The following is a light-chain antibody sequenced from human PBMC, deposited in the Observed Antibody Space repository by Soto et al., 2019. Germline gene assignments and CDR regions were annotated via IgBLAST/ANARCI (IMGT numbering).Light chain of an antibody. V-gene: IGLV1-44*01. CDR1: SSNIGSNT. J-gene: IGLJ2*01. Sequence: QLVLTQPPSASGTPGQTVIISCSGSSSNIGSNTVNWYQQLPGTAPKLLIFSNSQRPSGVPDRFSGSRSGTSASLPITGVQSEDEAHYYCAAWDDGLNALVFGGGTKVTVL. CDR3: AAWDDGLNALV. CDR2: SNS.